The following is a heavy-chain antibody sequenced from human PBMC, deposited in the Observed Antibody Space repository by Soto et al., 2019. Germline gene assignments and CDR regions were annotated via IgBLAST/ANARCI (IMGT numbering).Heavy chain of an antibody. CDR1: GGTFSSYA. J-gene: IGHJ5*02. Sequence: SVKVSCKASGGTFSSYAISWVRQAPGQGLEWMGGIIPIFGTANYAQKFQGRVTITADESTSTAYMELSSLRSEDTAVYYCARGSVLNMNWFDPWGQGTLVTVSS. CDR3: ARGSVLNMNWFDP. V-gene: IGHV1-69*13. D-gene: IGHD2-8*01. CDR2: IIPIFGTA.